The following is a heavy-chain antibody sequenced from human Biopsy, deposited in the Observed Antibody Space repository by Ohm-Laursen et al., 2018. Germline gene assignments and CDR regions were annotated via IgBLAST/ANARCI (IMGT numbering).Heavy chain of an antibody. V-gene: IGHV4-4*07. CDR2: IYSSGGT. J-gene: IGHJ6*02. CDR3: ARDLPSSYYYAMDV. Sequence: GTLSLTCTVSGGSIISYYWNWIRQPAGQGLEGIGRIYSSGGTKYNPSLKSRVTMSVDTSKKQLSLKVRSVTAAATAVYYCARDLPSSYYYAMDVWGQGTTVTVSS. CDR1: GGSIISYY.